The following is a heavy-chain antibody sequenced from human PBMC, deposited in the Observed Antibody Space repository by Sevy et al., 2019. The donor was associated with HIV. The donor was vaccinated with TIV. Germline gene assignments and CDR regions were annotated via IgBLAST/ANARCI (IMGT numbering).Heavy chain of an antibody. Sequence: GGSLRLSCAASGFAFYDYSMSWIRQAPGKGLEWVATLSFGCGKINYADSVKGRFTISRDNSKNSFFLQMDNLRVEDTALYYCAREGCTRPNDYWGPGPRVTVSS. D-gene: IGHD2-8*01. J-gene: IGHJ4*02. CDR1: GFAFYDYS. CDR3: AREGCTRPNDY. V-gene: IGHV3-23*01. CDR2: LSFGCGKI.